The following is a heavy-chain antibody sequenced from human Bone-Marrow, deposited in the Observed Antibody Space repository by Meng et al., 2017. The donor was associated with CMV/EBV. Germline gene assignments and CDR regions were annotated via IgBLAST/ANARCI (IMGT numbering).Heavy chain of an antibody. Sequence: GESLKISCAASGFTFGSYAMSWVRQAPGKGLEWVSVIYSGGRSTYYAGSVKGRFTISRDNSKNMLYLQMNSLRAEDTAVYYCASVTAMVNYWGQGTLVTVSS. CDR2: IYSGGRST. J-gene: IGHJ4*02. V-gene: IGHV3-23*03. D-gene: IGHD5-18*01. CDR3: ASVTAMVNY. CDR1: GFTFGSYA.